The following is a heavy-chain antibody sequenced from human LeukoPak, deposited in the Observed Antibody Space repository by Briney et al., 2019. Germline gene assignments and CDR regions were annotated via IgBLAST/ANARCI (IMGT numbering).Heavy chain of an antibody. CDR3: ASDMIVVVIGY. CDR2: ISGSGGST. Sequence: GGSLKLSCAASGFTFSGSAMHWVRQAPGKGLEWVSAISGSGGSTYYADSVKGRFTISRDNSKNTLYLQMNSLRAEDTAVYYCASDMIVVVIGYWGQGTLVTVSS. V-gene: IGHV3-23*01. D-gene: IGHD3-22*01. J-gene: IGHJ4*02. CDR1: GFTFSGSA.